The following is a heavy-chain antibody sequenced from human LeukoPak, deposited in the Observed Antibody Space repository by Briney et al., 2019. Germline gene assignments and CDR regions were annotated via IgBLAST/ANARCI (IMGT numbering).Heavy chain of an antibody. CDR1: GYTFTGYY. D-gene: IGHD2-15*01. J-gene: IGHJ5*02. CDR2: INPNSGGT. CDR3: ARDAWSAVAVKGGGYNWFDP. Sequence: ASVKVSCKASGYTFTGYYMHWVRQAPGQGLEWMGWINPNSGGTNYAQKFQGRVTMTRDTSISTAYMELSRLRSDDTAVYYCARDAWSAVAVKGGGYNWFDPWGQGTLVTVSS. V-gene: IGHV1-2*02.